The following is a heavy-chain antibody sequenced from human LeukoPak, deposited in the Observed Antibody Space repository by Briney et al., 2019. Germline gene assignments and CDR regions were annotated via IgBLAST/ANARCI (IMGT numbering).Heavy chain of an antibody. Sequence: PSETLSLTCTVSGGSISTYYWSWIRQPPGKGLEWIGSIYYSGRTSYNPSLKSRVTISVDTSKDQFSLKLSSLTAADTAVYYCARGYYDSSGYYSGYFHHWGQGTLVTVSS. D-gene: IGHD3-22*01. V-gene: IGHV4-59*08. CDR1: GGSISTYY. J-gene: IGHJ1*01. CDR3: ARGYYDSSGYYSGYFHH. CDR2: IYYSGRT.